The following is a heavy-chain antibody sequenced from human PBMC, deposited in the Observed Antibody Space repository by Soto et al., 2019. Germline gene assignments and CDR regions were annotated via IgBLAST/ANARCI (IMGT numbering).Heavy chain of an antibody. Sequence: GGSLSLSCAASGFTVSSKYMSWVRQAPGKGLEWVSLIQSGGTTYYADSVKGRFTISRDSSENTLHLQMDSLRAEDTAVYYCARDDVLCDGGSCHRVPIAVWGKGTTVTVSS. CDR3: ARDDVLCDGGSCHRVPIAV. D-gene: IGHD2-15*01. V-gene: IGHV3-66*01. CDR1: GFTVSSKY. J-gene: IGHJ6*04. CDR2: IQSGGTT.